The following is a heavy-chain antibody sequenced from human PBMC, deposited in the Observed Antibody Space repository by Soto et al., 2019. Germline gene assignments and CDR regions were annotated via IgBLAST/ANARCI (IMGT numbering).Heavy chain of an antibody. J-gene: IGHJ4*02. D-gene: IGHD3-22*01. CDR1: GFTFSSYG. Sequence: GGSLRLSCAASGFTFSSYGMHWVRQAPGKGLEWVAVIWYDGSNKYYADSVKGRFTISRDNSKNTLYLQMNSLRAEDTAVYYCARDLGYYDSSGYFDYWGQGTLVTAPQ. CDR3: ARDLGYYDSSGYFDY. CDR2: IWYDGSNK. V-gene: IGHV3-33*01.